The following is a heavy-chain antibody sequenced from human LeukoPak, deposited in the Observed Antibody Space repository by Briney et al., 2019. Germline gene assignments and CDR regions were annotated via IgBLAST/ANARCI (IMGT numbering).Heavy chain of an antibody. D-gene: IGHD3-22*01. CDR3: AKDYYYDSSGFEFDAFDI. V-gene: IGHV3-20*04. CDR1: GFTFDDYG. Sequence: PGGSLRLSCTASGFTFDDYGMSWVRQAPGQGLEWVSGINWNGGSTGYANSVQGRFTISRDNAKNSLYLQMNSLRAEDTAVYYCAKDYYYDSSGFEFDAFDIWGQGTMVTVSS. CDR2: INWNGGST. J-gene: IGHJ3*02.